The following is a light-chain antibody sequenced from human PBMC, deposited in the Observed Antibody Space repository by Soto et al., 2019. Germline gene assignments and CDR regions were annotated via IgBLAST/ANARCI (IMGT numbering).Light chain of an antibody. Sequence: QSVLTQPASVSGSPGQSITISCPEPSSDVGSNNVVSWYQQHPGKAPKLMIYEGSKRPSGVSNRFSGSKSGNTASLTISGLQAEDEADYYCCSYAGTGTYVFGTGTKLTVL. CDR2: EGS. J-gene: IGLJ1*01. V-gene: IGLV2-23*01. CDR3: CSYAGTGTYV. CDR1: SSDVGSNNV.